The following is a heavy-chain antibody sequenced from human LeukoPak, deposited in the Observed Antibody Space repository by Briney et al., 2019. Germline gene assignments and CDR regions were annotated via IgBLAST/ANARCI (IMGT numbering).Heavy chain of an antibody. CDR3: ARDRPGAYCSSTSCYKADAFDI. CDR2: IYYSGST. V-gene: IGHV4-30-4*08. J-gene: IGHJ3*02. CDR1: GGSISSGDYY. Sequence: SETLSLTCTVSGGSISSGDYYWSWIRQPPGKGLEWSGYIYYSGSTYYNPSLKSRVTISVDTSKNQFSLKLSSVTAADTAVYYCARDRPGAYCSSTSCYKADAFDIWGQGTMVTVSS. D-gene: IGHD2-2*02.